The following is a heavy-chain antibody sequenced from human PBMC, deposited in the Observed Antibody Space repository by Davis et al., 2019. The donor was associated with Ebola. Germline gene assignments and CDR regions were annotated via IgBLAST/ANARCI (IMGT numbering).Heavy chain of an antibody. J-gene: IGHJ4*02. Sequence: GESLKISCAASGFTFSSYWMSWVRQAPGKGLEWGANIKQDGSERYYVDSVKGRFTISRDNDKNSLSLQMNGLRAEDTAVYYCARGPSTGNSFTYWGQGTLVTVSS. V-gene: IGHV3-7*01. CDR2: IKQDGSER. CDR1: GFTFSSYW. CDR3: ARGPSTGNSFTY. D-gene: IGHD4-23*01.